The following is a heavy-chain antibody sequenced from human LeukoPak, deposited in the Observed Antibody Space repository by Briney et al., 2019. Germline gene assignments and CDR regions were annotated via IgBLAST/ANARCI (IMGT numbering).Heavy chain of an antibody. CDR3: ARDRGDFSFDY. D-gene: IGHD3-3*01. Sequence: SETLSLTCTVSGGSLTSHNYYWGWIRQPPGKGLEWIGSIYYSGSTYYNPSLKSRVTISVDTSKNQFSLKLSSVTAADTAVYYCARDRGDFSFDYWGQGTLVTVSS. CDR2: IYYSGST. V-gene: IGHV4-39*07. CDR1: GGSLTSHNYY. J-gene: IGHJ4*02.